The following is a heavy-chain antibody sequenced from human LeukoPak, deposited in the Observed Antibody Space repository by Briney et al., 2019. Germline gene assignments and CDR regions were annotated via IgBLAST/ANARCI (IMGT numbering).Heavy chain of an antibody. Sequence: GGSLRLSCAASGFTFSSYAMSWVRQAPGKGLEWVSAISGSGGSTYYADSVKGRFTISRDNSKNTLYLQMNSLRAEDTAVYYCARVERGYYDSSGYYYYWGQGTLVTVSS. V-gene: IGHV3-23*01. CDR2: ISGSGGST. J-gene: IGHJ4*02. CDR3: ARVERGYYDSSGYYYY. CDR1: GFTFSSYA. D-gene: IGHD3-22*01.